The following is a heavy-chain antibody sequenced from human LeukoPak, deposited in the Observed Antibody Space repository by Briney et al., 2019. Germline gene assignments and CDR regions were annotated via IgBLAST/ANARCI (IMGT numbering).Heavy chain of an antibody. CDR2: ISSSGSTI. CDR3: ARDPPEENYYDSSGYSFYFDY. CDR1: GLTFSDYY. J-gene: IGHJ4*02. D-gene: IGHD3-22*01. V-gene: IGHV3-11*04. Sequence: GGSLRLSCAASGLTFSDYYMSWIRQAPGKGLEWVSYISSSGSTIYYADSVKGRFTISRDNAKNSLYLQMNSLRAEDTAVYYCARDPPEENYYDSSGYSFYFDYWGQGTLVTVSS.